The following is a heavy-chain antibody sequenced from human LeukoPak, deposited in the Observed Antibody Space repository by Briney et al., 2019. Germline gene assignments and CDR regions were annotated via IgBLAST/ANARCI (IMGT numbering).Heavy chain of an antibody. Sequence: SETLSLTCTVSDDSISSYYWSWIRQPPGKGLEWIGYIYHSGSTNYNPSLKSRVTISADTSKNQFSLKLTSVTAADTAVYYCAARYSSTWYYFDYWGQGILVTVSS. V-gene: IGHV4-59*12. D-gene: IGHD6-13*01. J-gene: IGHJ4*02. CDR2: IYHSGST. CDR1: DDSISSYY. CDR3: AARYSSTWYYFDY.